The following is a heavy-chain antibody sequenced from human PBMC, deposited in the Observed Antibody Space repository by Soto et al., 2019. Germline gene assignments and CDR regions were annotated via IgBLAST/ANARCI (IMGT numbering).Heavy chain of an antibody. V-gene: IGHV3-33*01. CDR2: IWYDGSNK. CDR3: ARDRNYYGMDV. CDR1: GFTFSSYG. J-gene: IGHJ6*02. Sequence: QVQLVESGGGVVQPGRSLRLSCAAPGFTFSSYGMHWVRQAPGKGLEWVAVIWYDGSNKYYADSVKGRFTISRDNSKNTLYLQMNSLRAEDTAVYYCARDRNYYGMDVWGQGTTVTVSS.